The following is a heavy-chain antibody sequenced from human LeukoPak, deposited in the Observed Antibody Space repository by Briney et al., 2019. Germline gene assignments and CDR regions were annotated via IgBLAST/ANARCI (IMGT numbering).Heavy chain of an antibody. CDR1: GFTFSSYA. CDR3: AKSIGPSGVGVVIINWFDP. D-gene: IGHD3-3*01. J-gene: IGHJ5*02. V-gene: IGHV3-23*01. Sequence: GGSLRLSCAASGFTFSSYAMSWVRQAPGKGLEWVSAISGSGGSTYYADSVKGRFTISRDNSKNTLYLQMNSLRAEDTAVYYCAKSIGPSGVGVVIINWFDPWGQGTLVTVSS. CDR2: ISGSGGST.